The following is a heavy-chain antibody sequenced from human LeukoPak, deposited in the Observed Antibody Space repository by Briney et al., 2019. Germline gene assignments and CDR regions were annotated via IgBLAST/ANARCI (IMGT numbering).Heavy chain of an antibody. J-gene: IGHJ4*02. Sequence: EASVKVSCKASGYTFTSYGISWVRQAPGQELGWMGWISAYNGNTNYAQKLQGRVTMTTDTSTSTAYMELRSLRSDDTAVYYCASFPYDSGSYSGYWGQGTLVTVSS. CDR1: GYTFTSYG. D-gene: IGHD1-26*01. CDR3: ASFPYDSGSYSGY. CDR2: ISAYNGNT. V-gene: IGHV1-18*01.